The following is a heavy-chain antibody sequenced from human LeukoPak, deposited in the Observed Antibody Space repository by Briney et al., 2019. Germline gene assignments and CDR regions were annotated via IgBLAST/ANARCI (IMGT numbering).Heavy chain of an antibody. CDR1: GFTFSSYS. D-gene: IGHD2-2*03. J-gene: IGHJ4*02. CDR2: ISSSSSTI. CDR3: ARDSGYAQFDY. V-gene: IGHV3-48*04. Sequence: PGESLCLSCTVSGFTFSSYSLYWVRQPPAQGLELDSYISSSSSTIYYSDSVKGRFTISRDNAKNSLYLQMNSLRAEDTAVYYCARDSGYAQFDYWGEGTLVSVFS.